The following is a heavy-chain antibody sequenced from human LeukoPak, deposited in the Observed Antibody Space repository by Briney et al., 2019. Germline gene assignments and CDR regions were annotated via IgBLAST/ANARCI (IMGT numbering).Heavy chain of an antibody. Sequence: SEILSLTCTVSGGSISSGGYYWSWIRQHPGKGLEWIGYIYYSGSTYYNPSLKSRVTISVDTSKNQFSLKLSSVTAADTAVYYCARARYNWNHRKYYFDYWGQGTLVTVSS. J-gene: IGHJ4*02. D-gene: IGHD1-20*01. CDR3: ARARYNWNHRKYYFDY. V-gene: IGHV4-31*03. CDR1: GGSISSGGYY. CDR2: IYYSGST.